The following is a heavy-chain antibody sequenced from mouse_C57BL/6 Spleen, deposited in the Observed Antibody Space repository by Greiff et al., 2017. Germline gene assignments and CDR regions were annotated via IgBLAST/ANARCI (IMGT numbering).Heavy chain of an antibody. Sequence: EVMLVESGGGLVQPGGSMKLSCVASGFTFSNYWMNWVRQSPEKGLEWVAQIRLKSDNYATHYAESVKGRFTISRDDSKSSVYLQMNNLRAEDTGMYYCTGYDGYFPYAMDYWGQGTSVTVSS. CDR2: IRLKSDNYAT. CDR1: GFTFSNYW. CDR3: TGYDGYFPYAMDY. J-gene: IGHJ4*01. D-gene: IGHD2-3*01. V-gene: IGHV6-3*01.